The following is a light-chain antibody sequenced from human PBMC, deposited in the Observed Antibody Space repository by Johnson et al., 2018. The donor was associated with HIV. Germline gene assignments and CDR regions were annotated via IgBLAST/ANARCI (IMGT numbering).Light chain of an antibody. CDR3: GTLDSSLSAGV. CDR1: SSNIGNNY. V-gene: IGLV1-51*02. CDR2: ENN. J-gene: IGLJ1*01. Sequence: QSVLTQSPSVSAAPGQKVTISCSGSSSNIGNNYVSWYQQLPGTAPKLLIYENNKRPSGIPDRFSGSKSGTSATLGITGLQTGDEADYYCGTLDSSLSAGVFGTGTKVTVL.